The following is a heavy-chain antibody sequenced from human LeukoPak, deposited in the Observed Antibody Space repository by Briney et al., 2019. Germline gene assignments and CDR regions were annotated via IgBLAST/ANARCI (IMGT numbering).Heavy chain of an antibody. Sequence: GGSLRLSCAASGFTFSRYEMNWVRQAPGKGLEWVSYISGSGTTIYYADSVKGRFTMSRDNAKNSVYLQMGSLRAEDTAVYFCARERWGDAFDIWGQGTLVTVSS. CDR1: GFTFSRYE. D-gene: IGHD3-16*01. V-gene: IGHV3-48*03. CDR3: ARERWGDAFDI. CDR2: ISGSGTTI. J-gene: IGHJ3*02.